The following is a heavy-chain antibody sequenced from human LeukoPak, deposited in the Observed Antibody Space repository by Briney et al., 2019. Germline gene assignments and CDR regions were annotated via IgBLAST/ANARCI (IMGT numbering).Heavy chain of an antibody. CDR3: AKSHYYGDWYFDL. Sequence: GGSLRLSCAASGFTFSGYAMSWVRQAPGKGLEWVSSIINSGGNTYYADSVKGRFTISRDNSKNTLYLQMNSLRAEDTAVYYCAKSHYYGDWYFDLWGRGTLVIVSS. J-gene: IGHJ2*01. V-gene: IGHV3-23*01. D-gene: IGHD3-10*01. CDR1: GFTFSGYA. CDR2: IINSGGNT.